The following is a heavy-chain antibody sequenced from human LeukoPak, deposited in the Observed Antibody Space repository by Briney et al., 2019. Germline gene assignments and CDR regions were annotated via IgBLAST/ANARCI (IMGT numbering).Heavy chain of an antibody. CDR1: GFTVSSNT. CDR3: ATYSILNAREFRY. D-gene: IGHD4-11*01. Sequence: GGSLRLSCAASGFTVSSNTVIWVRQAPGKGLEWVANVQHIGGETYYVDSVKGRFTISRDNAKNSVYLQMNSLGADDTAVYYCATYSILNAREFRYWGQGTLVTVTS. CDR2: VQHIGGET. V-gene: IGHV3-7*01. J-gene: IGHJ1*01.